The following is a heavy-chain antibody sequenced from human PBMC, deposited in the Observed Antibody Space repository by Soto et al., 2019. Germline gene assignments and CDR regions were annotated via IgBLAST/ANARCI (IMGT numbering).Heavy chain of an antibody. Sequence: GGSLRLSCAASGFTFSNYAMSLVRQAQGKGLEWVAAISCSGGSKYYADSVKGRFTISRDNSKNTLYLQMNSLRAEDRAVYYCGQFDYWGQGTLVSVSS. CDR2: ISCSGGSK. CDR1: GFTFSNYA. CDR3: GQFDY. V-gene: IGHV3-23*01. J-gene: IGHJ4*02.